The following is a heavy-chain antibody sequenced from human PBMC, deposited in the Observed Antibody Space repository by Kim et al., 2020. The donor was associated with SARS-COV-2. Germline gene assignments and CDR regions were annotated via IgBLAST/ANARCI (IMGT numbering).Heavy chain of an antibody. CDR2: INPNTGDT. J-gene: IGHJ6*02. D-gene: IGHD1-26*01. CDR3: ARVGNRVGSTRNHYYYSGMDV. CDR1: RYTFTGYY. V-gene: IGHV1-2*02. Sequence: ASVKVSCKASRYTFTGYYIYWVRQAPGQGLEWMGWINPNTGDTNYTQKFQGRVTMTRDTSISTAYMELTRLTSGDTAVFYCARVGNRVGSTRNHYYYSGMDVWGQGTPVTVSS.